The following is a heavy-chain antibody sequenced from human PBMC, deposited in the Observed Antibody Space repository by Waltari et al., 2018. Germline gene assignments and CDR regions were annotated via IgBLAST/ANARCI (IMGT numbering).Heavy chain of an antibody. CDR2: IIPIFGTA. Sequence: QVQLVQSGAEVKKPGSSVKVSCKASGGTFSSYAISWVRQAPRQGLEWMGRIIPIFGTANYAQKCQGRVTITADKSTSTAYMELSSLRSEDTAVYYCARDPFWSGYYNYFDYWGQGTLVTVSS. CDR3: ARDPFWSGYYNYFDY. J-gene: IGHJ4*02. V-gene: IGHV1-69*13. D-gene: IGHD3-3*01. CDR1: GGTFSSYA.